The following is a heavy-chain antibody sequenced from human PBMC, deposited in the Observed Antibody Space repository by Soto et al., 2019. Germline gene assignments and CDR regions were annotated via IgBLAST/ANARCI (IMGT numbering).Heavy chain of an antibody. CDR3: ARHSSGGDYYYYYGMDV. Sequence: QVQLVQSGAEVKKPGSSVKVSCKASGGTFSSYAISWVRQAPGQGLEWMGGIIPIFGTANYAQKFQGRVTITADESTSTAYMELSSLRSEDTAVYYCARHSSGGDYYYYYGMDVWGQGTTVTVPS. CDR1: GGTFSSYA. CDR2: IIPIFGTA. V-gene: IGHV1-69*01. D-gene: IGHD6-19*01. J-gene: IGHJ6*02.